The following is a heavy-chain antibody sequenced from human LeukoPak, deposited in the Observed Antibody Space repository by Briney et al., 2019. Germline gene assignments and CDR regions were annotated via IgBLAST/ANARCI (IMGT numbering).Heavy chain of an antibody. J-gene: IGHJ6*03. CDR1: GFTFSSYG. V-gene: IGHV3-23*01. CDR2: ISGSGGST. D-gene: IGHD6-19*01. Sequence: GGSLRLSCAASGFTFSSYGMSWVRQAPGKGLEWVSAISGSGGSTYYADSVKGRSTISRDNSKNTLYLQMNSLRAEDTAVYYCAKGYSSIYYYYYYYMDVWGKGTTVTISS. CDR3: AKGYSSIYYYYYYYMDV.